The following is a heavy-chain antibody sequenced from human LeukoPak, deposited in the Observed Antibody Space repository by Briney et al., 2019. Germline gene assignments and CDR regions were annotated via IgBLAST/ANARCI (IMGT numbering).Heavy chain of an antibody. CDR1: GFTFSSYD. D-gene: IGHD4-23*01. Sequence: PGGSLRLSCAASGFTFSSYDMTWVRQAPGKGLEWVAIISYDGRDKFYEDSVKGRFTISRDNSKNTLYLQMNNLRAEDTAVYYCAKPTTVLTSYYFDYWGQGTLVTVSS. CDR2: ISYDGRDK. V-gene: IGHV3-30*18. J-gene: IGHJ4*02. CDR3: AKPTTVLTSYYFDY.